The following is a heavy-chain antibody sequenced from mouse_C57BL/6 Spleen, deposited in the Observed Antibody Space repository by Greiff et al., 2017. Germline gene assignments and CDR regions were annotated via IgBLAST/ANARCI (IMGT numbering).Heavy chain of an antibody. D-gene: IGHD1-1*01. CDR1: GFSLTSYG. J-gene: IGHJ3*01. V-gene: IGHV2-2*01. CDR2: IWSGGST. CDR3: ASRGPDYGSSTTWFAY. Sequence: VKLVESGPGLVQPSQSLSITCTVSGFSLTSYGVHWVRQSPGKGLEWLGVIWSGGSTDYNSAFISRLSISKDNSKSQVFFKMNSLQADDTAIYYCASRGPDYGSSTTWFAYWGQGTLVTVAA.